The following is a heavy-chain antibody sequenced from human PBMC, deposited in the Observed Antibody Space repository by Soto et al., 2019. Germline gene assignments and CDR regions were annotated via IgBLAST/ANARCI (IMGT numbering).Heavy chain of an antibody. CDR3: ARGGSKSPPRSGMDV. J-gene: IGHJ6*02. V-gene: IGHV3-21*01. CDR1: GFTFSSYS. Sequence: PAGSLRLSCAASGFTFSSYSMNCVRQAPGKGLEWVSSISSSSSYIYYADSVKGRFTISRDNTKNSLYLQMNSLRAEDTAVYYCARGGSKSPPRSGMDVWGQGPRSPSP. D-gene: IGHD3-16*01. CDR2: ISSSSSYI.